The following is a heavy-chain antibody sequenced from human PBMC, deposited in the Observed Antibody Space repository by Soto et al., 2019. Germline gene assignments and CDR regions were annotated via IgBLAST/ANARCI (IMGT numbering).Heavy chain of an antibody. CDR1: GGSLSSGDYY. J-gene: IGHJ4*02. Sequence: QVQLQESGPGLVKPSQTLSLTCTVSGGSLSSGDYYWSWIRQPPGKGLEWIGYIYYSGSTYCNPSLKSRVTISVDTSKNQFSLKLSSVTAADTAVYYCARARQTTVTDHFDYWGQGTLVTVSS. CDR3: ARARQTTVTDHFDY. V-gene: IGHV4-30-4*01. CDR2: IYYSGST. D-gene: IGHD4-17*01.